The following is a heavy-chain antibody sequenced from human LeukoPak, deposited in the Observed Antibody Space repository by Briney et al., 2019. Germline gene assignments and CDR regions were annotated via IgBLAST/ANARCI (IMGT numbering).Heavy chain of an antibody. CDR2: TNHRGST. Sequence: SETLSLTCGVHGGSFSGYYWSWIRQPPGKGLEWIGDTNHRGSTNYKPSLKSRVTISVDTSKNQYSLKLSSVTAADTAVYYRVAYYYDSNGYYFVDYWGQGTLVTVSS. D-gene: IGHD3-22*01. CDR1: GGSFSGYY. J-gene: IGHJ4*02. V-gene: IGHV4-34*01. CDR3: VAYYYDSNGYYFVDY.